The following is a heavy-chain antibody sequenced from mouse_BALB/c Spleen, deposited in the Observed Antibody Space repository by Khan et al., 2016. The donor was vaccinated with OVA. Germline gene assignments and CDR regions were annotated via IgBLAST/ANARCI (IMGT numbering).Heavy chain of an antibody. CDR3: AKGVWSYYYAIDY. V-gene: IGHV2-6-5*01. CDR1: GFSLTDYG. D-gene: IGHD2-10*02. Sequence: VQLQESGPGLVAPSQSLSITCTVSGFSLTDYGVSWIRQPPGKGLEWLGVIWGGGSTYYNSALKSRLSISEDNYKSQVFLKMNSLQTDDTAMYYCAKGVWSYYYAIDYWGQGTSVTVSS. CDR2: IWGGGST. J-gene: IGHJ4*01.